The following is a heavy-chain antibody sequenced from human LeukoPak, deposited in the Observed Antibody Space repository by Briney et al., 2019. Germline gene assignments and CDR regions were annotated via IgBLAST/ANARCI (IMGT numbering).Heavy chain of an antibody. J-gene: IGHJ4*02. Sequence: SVKVSCKASGGTFSSYAINWVRQAPGQGLEWMGRTIPIFGIANYAQKFQGRVTITADKSTSTAYMELSSLRSEDTAVYYCARWLGADCGGDCYDYWGQGTLVTVSS. CDR2: TIPIFGIA. CDR3: ARWLGADCGGDCYDY. CDR1: GGTFSSYA. D-gene: IGHD2-21*01. V-gene: IGHV1-69*04.